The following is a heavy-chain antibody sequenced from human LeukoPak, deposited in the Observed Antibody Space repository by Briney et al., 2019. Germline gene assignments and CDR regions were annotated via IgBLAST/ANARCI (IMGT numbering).Heavy chain of an antibody. CDR1: GFIFSGYW. Sequence: GGSLRLSCAASGFIFSGYWMSWVRQTPGKGLEWVASINHNGNVNYYVDSVKGRFTISRDNAKNSLYLQMSNLRAEDTAVYFCARGGGLDVWGQGATVTVSS. CDR3: ARGGGLDV. J-gene: IGHJ6*02. D-gene: IGHD3-16*01. V-gene: IGHV3-7*03. CDR2: INHNGNVN.